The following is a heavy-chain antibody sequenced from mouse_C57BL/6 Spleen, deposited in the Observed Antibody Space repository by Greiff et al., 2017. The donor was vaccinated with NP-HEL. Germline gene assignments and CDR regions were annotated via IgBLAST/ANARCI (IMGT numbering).Heavy chain of an antibody. Sequence: QVQLKESGAELVKPGASVKISCKASGYAFSSYWMNWVKQRPGKGLEWIGQIYPGDGDTNYNGKFKGKATLTADKSSSTAYMQLSSLTSEDSAVYFCARTGTDYFDYWGQGTTLTVSS. CDR2: IYPGDGDT. J-gene: IGHJ2*01. CDR3: ARTGTDYFDY. D-gene: IGHD4-1*01. CDR1: GYAFSSYW. V-gene: IGHV1-80*01.